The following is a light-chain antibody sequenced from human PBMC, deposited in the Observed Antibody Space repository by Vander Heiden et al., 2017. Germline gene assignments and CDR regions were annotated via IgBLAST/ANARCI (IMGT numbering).Light chain of an antibody. V-gene: IGLV3-25*03. Sequence: VTCSGDALPKQSAYWYQQKPGQAPVLVIYKDSERPSGIPERFSGSSPGTTVTLTISGVQAEYEAAYYCQSAYSRGTLVFGGGTKLT. CDR1: ALPKQS. CDR2: KDS. CDR3: QSAYSRGTLV. J-gene: IGLJ3*02.